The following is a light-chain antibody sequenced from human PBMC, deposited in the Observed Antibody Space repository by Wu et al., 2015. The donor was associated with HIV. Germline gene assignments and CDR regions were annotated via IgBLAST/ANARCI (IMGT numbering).Light chain of an antibody. CDR2: TAS. CDR3: QQSYSTPTT. CDR1: RSISNY. J-gene: IGKJ1*01. V-gene: IGKV1-39*01. Sequence: DIQMTQSPSSLSASVGDRVTITCRASRSISNYLHWYQQKPGKAPKLLIYTASTLQSGVPSRFSGSGSGTDFTLTISSLQPEDFATYYCQQSYSTPTTFDQGTKVEIK.